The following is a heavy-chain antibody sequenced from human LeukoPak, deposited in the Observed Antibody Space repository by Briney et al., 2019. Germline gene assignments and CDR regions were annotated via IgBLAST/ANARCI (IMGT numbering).Heavy chain of an antibody. V-gene: IGHV4-30-4*08. CDR2: IYYSGST. CDR3: ARASYSSGWYGVDY. D-gene: IGHD6-19*01. Sequence: PSQTLSLTCTVSGGSISSGDYYWSWIRQPPGKGLEWIGYIYYSGSTYYNPSLKSRVTISVDTSKNQFSLKLSSVTAADTAVYYCARASYSSGWYGVDYWGQGTLSPSPQ. J-gene: IGHJ4*02. CDR1: GGSISSGDYY.